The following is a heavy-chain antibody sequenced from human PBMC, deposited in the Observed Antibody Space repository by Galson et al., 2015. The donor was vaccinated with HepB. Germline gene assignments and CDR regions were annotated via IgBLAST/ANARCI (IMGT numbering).Heavy chain of an antibody. CDR3: ARELAVAGTEYYYYGMDV. Sequence: SVKVSCKASGYTFTSYYMHWVRQAPGQGLEWMGIINPSGGSTSYAQKFQGRVTMTRDTSTSTVYMELSRLRSDDTAVYYCARELAVAGTEYYYYGMDVWGQGTTVTVSS. J-gene: IGHJ6*02. D-gene: IGHD6-19*01. V-gene: IGHV1-46*01. CDR2: INPSGGST. CDR1: GYTFTSYY.